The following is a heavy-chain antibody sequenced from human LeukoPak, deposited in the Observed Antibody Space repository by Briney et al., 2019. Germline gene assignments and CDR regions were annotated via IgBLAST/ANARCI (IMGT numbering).Heavy chain of an antibody. CDR2: ISSSGSTI. D-gene: IGHD3-10*02. J-gene: IGHJ6*04. Sequence: PGGSLRLSCAASGFTFSSYEMNWVRQAPGKGLEWVSYISSSGSTIYYADSVKGRFTISRDNAKNSLYPQMNSLRAEDTAVYYCAELGTTMIGGVWGKGTTVTISS. V-gene: IGHV3-48*03. CDR3: AELGTTMIGGV. CDR1: GFTFSSYE.